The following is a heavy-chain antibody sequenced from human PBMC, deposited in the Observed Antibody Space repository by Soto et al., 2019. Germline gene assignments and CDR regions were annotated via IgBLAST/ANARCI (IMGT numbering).Heavy chain of an antibody. CDR3: ARHLPYCGGGCYFLDY. J-gene: IGHJ4*02. CDR1: GGSISSYY. CDR2: IYYSAST. Sequence: SETLSLTCTVSGGSISSYYWSWIRQPPGKGLEWIGYIYYSASTNYSPSLKSRVTISVDTSKNQFSLNLSSVTAADTAVYYCARHLPYCGGGCYFLDYWGQGTLVTVSS. D-gene: IGHD2-21*02. V-gene: IGHV4-59*08.